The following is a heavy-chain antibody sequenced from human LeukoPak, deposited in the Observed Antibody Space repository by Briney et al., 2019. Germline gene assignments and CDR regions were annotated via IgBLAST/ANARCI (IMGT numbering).Heavy chain of an antibody. CDR1: GDSISTYY. Sequence: SETLSLNCTVSGDSISTYYWSWIRQPPGKRLEWIGEINHSGSTNYNPSLKSRVTISVDTSKNQFSLKLSSVTAADTAVYYCARSGVAVAGGNWFDPWGQGTLVTVSS. CDR3: ARSGVAVAGGNWFDP. CDR2: INHSGST. D-gene: IGHD6-19*01. V-gene: IGHV4-34*01. J-gene: IGHJ5*02.